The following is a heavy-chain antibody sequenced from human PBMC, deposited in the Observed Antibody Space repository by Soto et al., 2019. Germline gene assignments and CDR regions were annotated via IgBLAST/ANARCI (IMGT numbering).Heavy chain of an antibody. J-gene: IGHJ4*02. D-gene: IGHD3-3*01. V-gene: IGHV1-69*01. Sequence: QVQLVQSGAEVKKTGSSVKVSCKASGGTLSSYAISWVRQAPAQGLEWMGGIIPIFGTENYAQTLQGRVTITADDSTGTAYMELGSLRSEDTAVYYCARDRVAGVEIMYYFDYWGQGTLVTVSS. CDR3: ARDRVAGVEIMYYFDY. CDR1: GGTLSSYA. CDR2: IIPIFGTE.